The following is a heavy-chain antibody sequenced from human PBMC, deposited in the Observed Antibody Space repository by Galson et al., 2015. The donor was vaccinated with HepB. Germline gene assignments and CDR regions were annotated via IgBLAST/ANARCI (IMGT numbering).Heavy chain of an antibody. V-gene: IGHV1-69*13. CDR1: GGTFSSYA. CDR2: IIPIFGTA. Sequence: SVKVSCKASGGTFSSYAISWVRQAPGHGLEWMGGIIPIFGTANYAQKFQGRVTITADESTSTAYMELSSLRSEDTAVYYCAINPYDPSYFDYWGQGTLVTVSS. J-gene: IGHJ4*02. D-gene: IGHD2-8*01. CDR3: AINPYDPSYFDY.